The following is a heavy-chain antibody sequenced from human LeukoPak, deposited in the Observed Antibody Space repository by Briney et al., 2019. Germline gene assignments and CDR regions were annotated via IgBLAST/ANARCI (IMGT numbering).Heavy chain of an antibody. CDR2: ISSSGGST. V-gene: IGHV3-23*01. D-gene: IGHD5-24*01. Sequence: GSLRLSCAASGFTFSNYAMSWVRQAPGKGLEWVSRISSSGGSTYYADSVKGQFTISRDSSKNTLYLQMNSLRADDTAVYYCAKEGARRSTYFDYWGQGTLVTVSS. CDR1: GFTFSNYA. CDR3: AKEGARRSTYFDY. J-gene: IGHJ4*02.